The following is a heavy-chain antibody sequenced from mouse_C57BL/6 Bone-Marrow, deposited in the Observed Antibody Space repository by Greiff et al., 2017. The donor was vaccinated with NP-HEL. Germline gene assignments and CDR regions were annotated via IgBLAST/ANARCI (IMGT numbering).Heavy chain of an antibody. CDR3: ARKSPNYYGSSPAWFAY. J-gene: IGHJ3*01. D-gene: IGHD1-1*01. V-gene: IGHV7-3*01. CDR2: IRNKANGYTT. CDR1: GFTFTDYY. Sequence: EVMLVESGGGLVQPGGSLSLSCAASGFTFTDYYMSWVRQPPGKALEWLGFIRNKANGYTTEYSASVKGRFTISRDTSQSILYLQMNALRAEDRATYYCARKSPNYYGSSPAWFAYWGQGTLVTVSA.